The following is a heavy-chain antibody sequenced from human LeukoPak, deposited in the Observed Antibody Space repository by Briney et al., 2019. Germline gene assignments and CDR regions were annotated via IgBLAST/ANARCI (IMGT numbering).Heavy chain of an antibody. D-gene: IGHD2-15*01. CDR2: INPNSGGT. V-gene: IGHV1-2*02. Sequence: ASVKVSCKASGYTFTGYYMHWVRQAPGQGLEWMGWINPNSGGTNYAQKFQGRVTMTRDTSISTAYMELSRLRSDDTAVYYCARDIRSLGYCSGGSCLDWGQGTLVTVSS. J-gene: IGHJ4*02. CDR1: GYTFTGYY. CDR3: ARDIRSLGYCSGGSCLD.